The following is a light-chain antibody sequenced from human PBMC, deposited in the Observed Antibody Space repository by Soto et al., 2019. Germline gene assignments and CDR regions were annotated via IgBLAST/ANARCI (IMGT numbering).Light chain of an antibody. CDR2: SNN. CDR3: AAWDDSLNGFWV. V-gene: IGLV1-44*01. J-gene: IGLJ3*02. CDR1: SSNIGSNY. Sequence: QSVLTQPPSASGTPGQRVTISCSGSSSNIGSNYVNWYQQLPGTAPKLLIYSNNQRPSGVPDRFSGSKSGTSGSLAISGLQSEDEAEYYCAAWDDSLNGFWVFGGGTKLTVL.